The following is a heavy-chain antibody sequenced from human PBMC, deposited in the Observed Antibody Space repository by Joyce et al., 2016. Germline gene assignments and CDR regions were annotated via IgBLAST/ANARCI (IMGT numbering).Heavy chain of an antibody. V-gene: IGHV3-74*01. CDR1: GFTFSSYW. Sequence: EVQLVESGGGLVQPGGSLRLSCAASGFTFSSYWMHGVRQTPGKGLVWVSRISRDVNSIGYADSVKGRFTISRDNAKNTLYLQMNSLRAEDTAVYYCVRDSGYSRAWTFDYWGQGTPVTVSS. J-gene: IGHJ4*02. CDR2: ISRDVNSI. D-gene: IGHD6-19*01. CDR3: VRDSGYSRAWTFDY.